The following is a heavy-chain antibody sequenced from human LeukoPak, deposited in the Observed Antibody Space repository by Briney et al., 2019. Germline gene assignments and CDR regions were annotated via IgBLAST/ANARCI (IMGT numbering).Heavy chain of an antibody. CDR1: GYSFTSYW. CDR3: AIFDFLFGEIDNWFDP. Sequence: GESLKISCKGSGYSFTSYWIGWVRQMPGKGLEWMGIIYPGDSDTRYSPSFQGQVTISADRSLSTAYLQWSSLKASDTAMYYCAIFDFLFGEIDNWFDPWGQGTQVTVSS. D-gene: IGHD3-16*01. J-gene: IGHJ5*02. CDR2: IYPGDSDT. V-gene: IGHV5-51*01.